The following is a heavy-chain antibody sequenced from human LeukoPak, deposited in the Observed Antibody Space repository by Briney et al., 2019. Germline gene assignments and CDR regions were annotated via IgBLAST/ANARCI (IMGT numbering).Heavy chain of an antibody. Sequence: ASVKVSCKASGYTFTSYGISWVRQAPGQGLEWLGWMNAKTGATSSAQKFPGRFTMTRDTSIGTASMEFNSLTSDDTAVYYCARGVVPAAMPDYWGQGTLVTVSS. CDR3: ARGVVPAAMPDY. CDR2: MNAKTGAT. D-gene: IGHD2-2*01. CDR1: GYTFTSYG. J-gene: IGHJ4*02. V-gene: IGHV1-8*02.